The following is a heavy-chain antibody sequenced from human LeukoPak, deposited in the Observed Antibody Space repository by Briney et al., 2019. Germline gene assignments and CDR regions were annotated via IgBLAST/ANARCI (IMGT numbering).Heavy chain of an antibody. D-gene: IGHD5-18*01. Sequence: GGSLRLSCAASGFTFSSYGMHWVRQAPGKGLEWVAFIRYDGSNKYYADSVKGRFTISRDNSKNTLYLQMNSLRAEDTAVYYCARDRGVATAEFDYWGQGTLVTVSS. CDR3: ARDRGVATAEFDY. CDR2: IRYDGSNK. J-gene: IGHJ4*02. V-gene: IGHV3-30*02. CDR1: GFTFSSYG.